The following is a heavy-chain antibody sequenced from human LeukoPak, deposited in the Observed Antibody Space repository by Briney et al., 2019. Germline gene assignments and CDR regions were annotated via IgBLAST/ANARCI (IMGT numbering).Heavy chain of an antibody. D-gene: IGHD6-13*01. CDR1: GFILSGYG. Sequence: GGSLRLSCAASGFILSGYGMNWVRQAPGKGLEWVSYLGSSSGSGSSIYYADSVKGRFTISRDDAKNSLYLQMNSLRAEDTAVYYCVRDEYSSSVVGSWGQGTLVTVSS. J-gene: IGHJ5*02. CDR3: VRDEYSSSVVGS. V-gene: IGHV3-48*01. CDR2: LGSSSGSGSSI.